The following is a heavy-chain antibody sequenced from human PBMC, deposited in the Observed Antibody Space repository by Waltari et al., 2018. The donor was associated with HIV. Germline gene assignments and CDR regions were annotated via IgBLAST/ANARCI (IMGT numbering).Heavy chain of an antibody. CDR3: ARGGFYGSGSKVN. V-gene: IGHV3-7*04. CDR2: KKKDGSKK. Sequence: EVQLVESGGGLVQPGGSLRLSCAASGFTFSSYWMGWVRQAPGKGLDGVANKKKDGSKKYYVDSVNGRFTISRDNAENSLYLQMNSRRAEDTAVYYCARGGFYGSGSKVNWGQGTMVTVSS. D-gene: IGHD3-10*01. CDR1: GFTFSSYW. J-gene: IGHJ4*02.